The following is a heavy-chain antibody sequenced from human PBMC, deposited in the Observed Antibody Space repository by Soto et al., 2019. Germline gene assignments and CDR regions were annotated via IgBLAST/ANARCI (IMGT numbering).Heavy chain of an antibody. CDR3: ARGDYFDRRFDY. CDR1: GFTFSDYW. J-gene: IGHJ4*02. Sequence: GGSLRLSCAVSGFTFSDYWMSWVRQAPGKGLEWVATIKQDESEKYYVDSVKGRFTVSRDNAKNSLYLQMNSLRAEDTAVYYCARGDYFDRRFDYWGQGALVTVSS. D-gene: IGHD3-22*01. V-gene: IGHV3-7*03. CDR2: IKQDESEK.